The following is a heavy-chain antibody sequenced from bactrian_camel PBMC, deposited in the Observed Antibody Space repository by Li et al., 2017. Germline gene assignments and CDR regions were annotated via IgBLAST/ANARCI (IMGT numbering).Heavy chain of an antibody. V-gene: IGHV3S54*01. CDR2: IYVIGGTT. CDR3: AAGARLGSSWYYPQAGYNY. J-gene: IGHJ4*01. CDR1: GLTHNNKC. D-gene: IGHD6*01. Sequence: QLVESGGGSVQPGESLTLSCAASGLTHNNKCMGWFRQAPEKQREAVAHIYVIGGTTAYADSVKGRFTISQGNANNSLYLQMDSLKPEDTATYICAAGARLGSSWYYPQAGYNYWGQETQVTVS.